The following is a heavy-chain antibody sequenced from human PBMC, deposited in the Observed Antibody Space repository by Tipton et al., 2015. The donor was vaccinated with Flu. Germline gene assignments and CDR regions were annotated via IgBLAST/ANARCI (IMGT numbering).Heavy chain of an antibody. Sequence: TLSLTCTVSRDSMRSDYFWGWIRQAPGKGLEWIGNIHYSGSPHYNPSLKSRVTISIDTSKNQFSLRLSSVTAADTAVYYCARVVSGGYSYGYYFDYWGQGTLVTVSS. CDR1: RDSMRSDYF. J-gene: IGHJ4*02. CDR2: IHYSGSP. CDR3: ARVVSGGYSYGYYFDY. V-gene: IGHV4-38-2*02. D-gene: IGHD5-18*01.